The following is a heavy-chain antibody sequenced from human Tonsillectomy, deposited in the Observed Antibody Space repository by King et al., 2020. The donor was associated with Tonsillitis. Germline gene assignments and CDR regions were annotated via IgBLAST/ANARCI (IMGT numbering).Heavy chain of an antibody. CDR2: ISGSGGST. CDR1: GFTFSSYA. Sequence: VQLVESGGGLIQPGGSLRLSCAASGFTFSSYAMNWVRQAPGKGLEWVSGISGSGGSTYYADSVKGRFAISRDNSKNTLYLQMNSLRAEDTAVYYCAKDRDFWSPHGMDVWDQGTTVTVSS. D-gene: IGHD3-3*01. V-gene: IGHV3-23*04. J-gene: IGHJ6*02. CDR3: AKDRDFWSPHGMDV.